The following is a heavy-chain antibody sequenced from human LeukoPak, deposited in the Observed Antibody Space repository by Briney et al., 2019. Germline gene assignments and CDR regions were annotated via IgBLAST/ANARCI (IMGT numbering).Heavy chain of an antibody. J-gene: IGHJ5*02. CDR2: IYYSGST. D-gene: IGHD5-12*01. Sequence: SETLSLTCTVSGGSISSYYWSWIRQPPGKGLEWIGYIYYSGSTNYTPSLKSRVTISVDTSKNQFSLKLSSVTAADTAVYYCARLGYSGYDWGPNWFDPWGQGTLVTVSS. V-gene: IGHV4-59*08. CDR1: GGSISSYY. CDR3: ARLGYSGYDWGPNWFDP.